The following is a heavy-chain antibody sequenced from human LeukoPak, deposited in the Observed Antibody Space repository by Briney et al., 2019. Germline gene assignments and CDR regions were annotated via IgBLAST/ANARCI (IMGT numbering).Heavy chain of an antibody. CDR1: GFTFSSYA. CDR3: AKVLGSSGWFEYYFDY. CDR2: ISGSGGST. V-gene: IGHV3-23*01. D-gene: IGHD6-19*01. J-gene: IGHJ4*02. Sequence: GGSLRLSCAASGFTFSSYAMSWVRQAPGKGLEWVSAISGSGGSTYYADSVKGRFTISRDNSKNTLYLQMNSLRAEDTAVYYCAKVLGSSGWFEYYFDYWGQGTLVTVSS.